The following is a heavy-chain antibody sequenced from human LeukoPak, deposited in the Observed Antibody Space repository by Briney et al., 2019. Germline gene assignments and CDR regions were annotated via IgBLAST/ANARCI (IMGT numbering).Heavy chain of an antibody. CDR3: ARRRYYDGSGYLG. Sequence: KSSETLSLTCSVSGDSVSRSDSYWDWIRQPPGKGLEWIGTIYYSGRTYYSPSLKSRVTMSVDPSNNQFSLNLRSVTAADTAVYYCARRRYYDGSGYLGWGQGTLLSVSS. CDR1: GDSVSRSDSY. CDR2: IYYSGRT. V-gene: IGHV4-39*01. J-gene: IGHJ1*01. D-gene: IGHD3-22*01.